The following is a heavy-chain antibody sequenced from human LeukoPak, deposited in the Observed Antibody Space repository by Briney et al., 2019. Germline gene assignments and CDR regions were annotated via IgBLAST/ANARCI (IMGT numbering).Heavy chain of an antibody. D-gene: IGHD6-13*01. V-gene: IGHV4-39*07. CDR2: IYYSGST. CDR1: GGSISSSSYY. Sequence: SETLSLTCTVSGGSISSSSYYWGWIRQPPGEGLEWIGSIYYSGSTYYNPSLKSRVTISVDTSKNQFSLKLSSVTAADTAVYYCAREGSSSWYRGDAFDIWGQGTMVTVSS. CDR3: AREGSSSWYRGDAFDI. J-gene: IGHJ3*02.